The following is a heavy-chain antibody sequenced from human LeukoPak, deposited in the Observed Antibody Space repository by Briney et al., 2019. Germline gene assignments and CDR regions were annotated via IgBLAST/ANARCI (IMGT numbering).Heavy chain of an antibody. V-gene: IGHV3-21*01. CDR1: GFTFSSYS. CDR2: ISSSSSHI. CDR3: AREGYVWGSYRPNWFDP. D-gene: IGHD3-16*02. J-gene: IGHJ5*02. Sequence: GGSLRLSCAASGFTFSSYSMNWVRQAPGKGLEWVSSISSSSSHIYYADSVKGRFTISRDNAKNSLYLQMNSLRAEDTAVYYCAREGYVWGSYRPNWFDPWGQGTLVTVSS.